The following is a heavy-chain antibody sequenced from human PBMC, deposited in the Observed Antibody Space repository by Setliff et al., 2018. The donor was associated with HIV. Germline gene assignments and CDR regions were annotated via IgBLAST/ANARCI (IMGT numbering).Heavy chain of an antibody. CDR2: MNPNSGNT. V-gene: IGHV1-8*02. D-gene: IGHD3-10*01. CDR1: GYTFTDYY. J-gene: IGHJ5*02. Sequence: ASVKVSCKASGYTFTDYYMHWVRQAPGQGLEWMGWMNPNSGNTAYAQKFQGRLTMTRDTSKTTSYMELRSLTSEDTAIYYCATHQGFLGSGIHWFDPWGQGTLVTVSS. CDR3: ATHQGFLGSGIHWFDP.